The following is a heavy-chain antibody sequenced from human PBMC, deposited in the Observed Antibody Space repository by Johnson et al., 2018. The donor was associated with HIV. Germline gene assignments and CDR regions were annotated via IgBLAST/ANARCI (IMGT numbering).Heavy chain of an antibody. D-gene: IGHD6-19*01. Sequence: QVVESGGRLVQPGGSLGLSCSASGFTFSSYWMTWVRQAPGKGLEWVANIKQDGSEKYYVDSVRGRFTISRDNSKNTLYLQMNSLRAEDTAVYYCAREGAVAGLGDAFDIWGQGTMVTVSS. J-gene: IGHJ3*02. V-gene: IGHV3-7*01. CDR1: GFTFSSYW. CDR3: AREGAVAGLGDAFDI. CDR2: IKQDGSEK.